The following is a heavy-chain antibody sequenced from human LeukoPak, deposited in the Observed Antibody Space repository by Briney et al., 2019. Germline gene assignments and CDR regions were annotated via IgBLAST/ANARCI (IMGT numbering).Heavy chain of an antibody. CDR1: GFTFDDYA. CDR3: AKSIIQHIVVVTASAFDI. V-gene: IGHV3-9*01. CDR2: ISWNSGSI. D-gene: IGHD2-21*02. Sequence: PGGSLRLSCAASGFTFDDYAMHWVRQAPGKGLEWVSGISWNSGSIGYADSVKGRFTISRDNAKNSLYLQMNSLRAEDTALYYCAKSIIQHIVVVTASAFDIWGQGTMVTVSS. J-gene: IGHJ3*02.